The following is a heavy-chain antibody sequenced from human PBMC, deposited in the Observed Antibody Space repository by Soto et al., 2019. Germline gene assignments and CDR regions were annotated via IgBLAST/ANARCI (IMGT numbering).Heavy chain of an antibody. CDR3: ARAYGSCFSY. V-gene: IGHV4-59*08. D-gene: IGHD3-10*01. CDR2: IYYSGST. Sequence: SETLSLTCTVSGGSISSGARSWIRQPPGKGLEWIGYIYYSGSTNYNPSLKSRVTISVDASKNQFSLKLSSVTAADTAVYYCARAYGSCFSYSGQGTSVPVSS. CDR1: GGSISSGA. J-gene: IGHJ4*02.